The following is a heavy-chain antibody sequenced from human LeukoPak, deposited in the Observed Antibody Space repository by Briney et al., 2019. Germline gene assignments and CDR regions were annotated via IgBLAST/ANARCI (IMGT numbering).Heavy chain of an antibody. J-gene: IGHJ4*02. CDR3: ANLISPDGDY. V-gene: IGHV3-23*01. CDR2: ISGSGGST. CDR1: GFTFSSYA. Sequence: GGSLRLSCAASGFTFSSYAMSWVRRALGKGLEWVSAISGSGGSTYYADSVKGRFTNSRDNSKNTLYLQMNSLRAEDTAVYYCANLISPDGDYWGQGTLVTVSS. D-gene: IGHD2/OR15-2a*01.